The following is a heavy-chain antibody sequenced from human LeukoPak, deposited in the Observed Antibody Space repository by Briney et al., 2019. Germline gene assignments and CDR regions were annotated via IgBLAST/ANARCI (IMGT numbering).Heavy chain of an antibody. CDR3: ARGGGWDAYYYYGMDV. Sequence: GGSLRLSCAASGFTFSSYAMHWVRQAPGKGLEWVSVIYSGGSTYYADSVKGRFTISRDNSKNTLYLQMNSLRAEDTAVYYCARGGGWDAYYYYGMDVWGQGTTVTVSS. CDR2: IYSGGST. J-gene: IGHJ6*02. V-gene: IGHV3-53*01. CDR1: GFTFSSYA. D-gene: IGHD6-19*01.